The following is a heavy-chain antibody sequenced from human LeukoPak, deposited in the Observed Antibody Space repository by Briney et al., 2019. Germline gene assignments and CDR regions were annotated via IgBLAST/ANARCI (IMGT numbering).Heavy chain of an antibody. D-gene: IGHD2-2*01. J-gene: IGHJ6*02. Sequence: SQTLPLTCTVSGGSISSGGYYWSWIRQHPGKGLEWIGYIYYSGSTYYNPSLKSRVTISVDMSKNQFSLKLSSVTAADTAVYYCARGPPAKPGTGYYYGMDVWGQGTTVTVSS. V-gene: IGHV4-31*03. CDR3: ARGPPAKPGTGYYYGMDV. CDR2: IYYSGST. CDR1: GGSISSGGYY.